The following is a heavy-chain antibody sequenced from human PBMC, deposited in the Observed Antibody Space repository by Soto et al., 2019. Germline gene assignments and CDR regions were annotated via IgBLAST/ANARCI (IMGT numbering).Heavy chain of an antibody. CDR2: VNHSGST. J-gene: IGHJ6*02. Sequence: PSETLSLTCAVHGGSFSGYYWDWIRQPPGKGLEWIGEVNHSGSTNYNPSHKSRVTISVDTSKNQFSLKLSSVTAADTAVCYCARVIRWYYGMDVWGQGTTVTVSS. CDR3: ARVIRWYYGMDV. CDR1: GGSFSGYY. D-gene: IGHD3-10*01. V-gene: IGHV4-34*01.